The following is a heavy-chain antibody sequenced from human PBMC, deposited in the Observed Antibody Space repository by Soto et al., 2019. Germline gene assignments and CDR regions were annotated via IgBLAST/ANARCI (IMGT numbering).Heavy chain of an antibody. Sequence: ASVKVSCKASGYTFTSYYVHWVRQAPGQGLEWMGIINPSGGSTSYAQKFQGRVTMTRDTSTSTVYMELSSLRSEDTAVYYCARATVTRHFDLWGRGTLVTVSS. CDR1: GYTFTSYY. V-gene: IGHV1-46*01. CDR2: INPSGGST. CDR3: ARATVTRHFDL. J-gene: IGHJ2*01. D-gene: IGHD4-4*01.